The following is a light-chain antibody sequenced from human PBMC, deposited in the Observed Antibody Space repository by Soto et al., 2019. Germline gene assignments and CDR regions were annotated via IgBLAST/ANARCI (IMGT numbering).Light chain of an antibody. J-gene: IGLJ2*01. V-gene: IGLV2-14*01. CDR1: SSDVGGYNS. Sequence: QSVLTQPASVSGSPGQSITISCTGTSSDVGGYNSVSWYQQHPGKAPKLIIYDVDNRPSGVSFRFSGSKSGNTASLTISGLQAEDEAAFYRSSYTSSSTLVFGGGTKLTVL. CDR2: DVD. CDR3: SSYTSSSTLV.